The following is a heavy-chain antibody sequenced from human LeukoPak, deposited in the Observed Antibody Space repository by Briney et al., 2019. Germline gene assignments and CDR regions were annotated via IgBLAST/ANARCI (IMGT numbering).Heavy chain of an antibody. Sequence: KTSETLSLTXTVSGGSISSGSYYWSWIRQPAGKGLEWIGHIYTSGSTKYNPSLKSRVTISADTSKNQFSLKLSSVTAADTAVYYCARDFVIAATTEYFQYWGQGTLVTVSS. D-gene: IGHD6-13*01. CDR1: GGSISSGSYY. CDR3: ARDFVIAATTEYFQY. V-gene: IGHV4-61*09. CDR2: IYTSGST. J-gene: IGHJ1*01.